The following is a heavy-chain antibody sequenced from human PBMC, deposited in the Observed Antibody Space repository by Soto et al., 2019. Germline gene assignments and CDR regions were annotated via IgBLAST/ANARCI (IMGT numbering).Heavy chain of an antibody. V-gene: IGHV3-23*01. Sequence: GGSLRLSCAASGFTFSSYAMSWVRQAPGKGLEWVSAISGSGGSTYYADSVKGRFTISRDNSKNTLYLQMNSLRAEDTAVYYCAASPPVRYSSSWYDPVSYYMDVWGKGTTVTVSS. CDR2: ISGSGGST. CDR3: AASPPVRYSSSWYDPVSYYMDV. CDR1: GFTFSSYA. D-gene: IGHD6-13*01. J-gene: IGHJ6*03.